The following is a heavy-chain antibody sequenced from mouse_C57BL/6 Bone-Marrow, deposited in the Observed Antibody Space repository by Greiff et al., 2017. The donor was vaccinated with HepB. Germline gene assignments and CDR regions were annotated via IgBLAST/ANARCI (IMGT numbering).Heavy chain of an antibody. V-gene: IGHV7-3*01. CDR2: IRNKANGYTT. J-gene: IGHJ3*01. Sequence: DVQLVESGGGLVQPGGSLSLSCAASGFTFTDYYMSWVRQPPGKALEWLGFIRNKANGYTTEYSASVKGRFTISRDNSQSILYLQMNALRAEDSATYYCARSGYDYSFAYWGQGTLVTVSA. D-gene: IGHD2-4*01. CDR1: GFTFTDYY. CDR3: ARSGYDYSFAY.